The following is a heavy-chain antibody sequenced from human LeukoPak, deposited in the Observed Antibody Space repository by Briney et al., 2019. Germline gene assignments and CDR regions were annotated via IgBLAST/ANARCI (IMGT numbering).Heavy chain of an antibody. CDR2: INHSGSA. J-gene: IGHJ4*02. Sequence: SETLSLTCAVSGGSFSGYYWTWIRQPPGKGLEWIGEINHSGSANYNPSLKSRVTISLDTSKNQFSLKLSSVTAADTAVYYCARRGYSYGLGTNLDYWGQGTLVTVSS. V-gene: IGHV4-34*01. CDR3: ARRGYSYGLGTNLDY. CDR1: GGSFSGYY. D-gene: IGHD5-18*01.